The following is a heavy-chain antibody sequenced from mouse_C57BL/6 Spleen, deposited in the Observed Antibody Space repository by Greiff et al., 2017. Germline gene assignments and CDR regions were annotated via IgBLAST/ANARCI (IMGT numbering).Heavy chain of an antibody. V-gene: IGHV5-9*01. CDR2: ISGGGGNT. J-gene: IGHJ4*01. Sequence: EVMLVESGGGLVKPGGSLKLSCAASGFTFSSYTMSWVRQTPEKRLEWVATISGGGGNTYYPDSVKGRFTISRDNAKNTLYLQMSSLRSEDTALYYCARLYDYDYYYAMDYWGQGTSVTVSS. D-gene: IGHD2-4*01. CDR3: ARLYDYDYYYAMDY. CDR1: GFTFSSYT.